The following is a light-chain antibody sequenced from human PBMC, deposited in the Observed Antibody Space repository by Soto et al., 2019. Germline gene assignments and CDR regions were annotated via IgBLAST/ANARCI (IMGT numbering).Light chain of an antibody. CDR2: DDN. CDR1: SSNIGGNS. CDR3: GSYAGSNIFYV. J-gene: IGLJ1*01. V-gene: IGLV1-51*01. Sequence: QSVLTQPPSVSAAPGQKVTISCSGSSSNIGGNSVSWYQQLPGTAPKLLIYDDNKRPSGIPDRFSGSKSGTSATLGITGFQTGDEADYYCGSYAGSNIFYVFGTGTKVTV.